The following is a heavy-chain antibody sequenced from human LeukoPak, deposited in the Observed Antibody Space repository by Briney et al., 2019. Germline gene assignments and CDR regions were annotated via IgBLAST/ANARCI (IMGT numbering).Heavy chain of an antibody. CDR2: IYYSGST. J-gene: IGHJ5*02. CDR3: ARLTMIVPNWFDP. Sequence: SETLSLTCAVYGGSFSGYYWSWIRQPPGKGLEWIGYIYYSGSTNYNPSLKSRVTISVDTSKNQFSLKLSSVTAADTAVYYCARLTMIVPNWFDPWGQGTLVTVSS. D-gene: IGHD3-22*01. V-gene: IGHV4-59*01. CDR1: GGSFSGYY.